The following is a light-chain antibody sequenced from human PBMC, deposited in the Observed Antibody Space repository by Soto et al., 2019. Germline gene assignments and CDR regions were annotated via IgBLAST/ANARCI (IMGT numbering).Light chain of an antibody. CDR3: GSITRSSTSL. CDR2: DVT. Sequence: QSVLSQPASVSGSPGQSITISCTGTTSDVGGFEYVSWYQHQPGKAPKLISYDVTKRPSGVSNRFSGSKSGNTASLTISGIQAEDEGDYYCGSITRSSTSLFGTGTKVTVL. CDR1: TSDVGGFEY. V-gene: IGLV2-14*01. J-gene: IGLJ1*01.